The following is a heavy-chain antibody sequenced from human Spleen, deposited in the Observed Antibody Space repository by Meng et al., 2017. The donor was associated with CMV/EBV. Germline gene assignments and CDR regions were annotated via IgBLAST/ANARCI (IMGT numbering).Heavy chain of an antibody. CDR2: IGSSGNYV. J-gene: IGHJ4*02. CDR1: GFTFGPYS. Sequence: VYGFTFGPYSMNWVRQAPGKGLEWVSSIGSSGNYVYYADSVKGRFTISRDNIKNSLYLQMNSLRAADTAVYYCARGGHSSSWYLGYWGQGTLVTVSS. V-gene: IGHV3-21*01. CDR3: ARGGHSSSWYLGY. D-gene: IGHD6-13*01.